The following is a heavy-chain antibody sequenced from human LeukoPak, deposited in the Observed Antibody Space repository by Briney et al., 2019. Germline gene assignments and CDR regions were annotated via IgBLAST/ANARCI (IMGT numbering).Heavy chain of an antibody. V-gene: IGHV4-61*08. J-gene: IGHJ5*02. Sequence: PSQTLSLTCTVSGGSISSGDYYWSWIRQPPGKGLEWIGYIYYSGSTNYNPSLKSRVTISVDTSKNQFSLKLSSVTAADTAVYYCARVRSNYYDFWSGYNNWFDPWGQGTLVTVSS. CDR3: ARVRSNYYDFWSGYNNWFDP. D-gene: IGHD3-3*01. CDR1: GGSISSGDYY. CDR2: IYYSGST.